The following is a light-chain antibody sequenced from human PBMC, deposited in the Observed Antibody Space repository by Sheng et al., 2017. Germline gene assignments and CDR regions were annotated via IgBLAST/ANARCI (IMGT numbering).Light chain of an antibody. J-gene: IGLJ3*02. CDR1: SSNIGSNT. CDR2: GNN. Sequence: QTVLTQAPSLSATPGQRVTISCSGSSSNIGSNTVNWYQQLPGTAPKLLVYGNNQRPSGVPDRFSGSKSGTSASLAISGLQSEDEAQYYCAAWDDSLNGQWVFGGGTKLTVL. CDR3: AAWDDSLNGQWV. V-gene: IGLV1-44*01.